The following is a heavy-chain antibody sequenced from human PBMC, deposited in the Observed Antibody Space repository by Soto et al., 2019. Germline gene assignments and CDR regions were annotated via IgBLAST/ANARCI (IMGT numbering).Heavy chain of an antibody. CDR2: IYYSGST. V-gene: IGHV4-31*03. CDR1: GGSISSGGYX. Sequence: TLSLTCTVSGGSISSGGYXWSCIRQHPGKGLEWIGYIYYSGSTYYNPSLKSRVTISVDTSKNQFSLKLSYVTAADTAVYYCARWVGATSFDYWGQGTLVTVSS. J-gene: IGHJ4*02. D-gene: IGHD1-26*01. CDR3: ARWVGATSFDY.